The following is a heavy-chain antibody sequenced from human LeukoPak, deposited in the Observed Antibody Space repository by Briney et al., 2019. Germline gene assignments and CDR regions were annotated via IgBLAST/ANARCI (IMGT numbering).Heavy chain of an antibody. CDR1: GGSISSGGYS. D-gene: IGHD4-23*01. CDR3: AKYGDTQTHTYGGNSNYFDY. J-gene: IGHJ4*02. Sequence: PSETLSLTCAVSGGSISSGGYSWSWIRQPPGKGLEWIGYIYHSGSTYYNPSLKSRVTISVDRSKNQFSLKLSSVTAADTAVYYCAKYGDTQTHTYGGNSNYFDYWGQGTLVTVSS. V-gene: IGHV4-30-2*01. CDR2: IYHSGST.